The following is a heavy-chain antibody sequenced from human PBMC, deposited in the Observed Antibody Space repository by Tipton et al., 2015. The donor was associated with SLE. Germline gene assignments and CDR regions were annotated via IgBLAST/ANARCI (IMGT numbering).Heavy chain of an antibody. J-gene: IGHJ6*02. Sequence: TLSLTCTVSGGSISSYYWSWIRQPPGKGLEWIGYIYYSGSTNYNPSLKSRVTISVDTSKNQFSLKLSSVTAADTAVYYCARVAYCGGDCSFHGMDVCGQGTTVTVSS. CDR2: IYYSGST. D-gene: IGHD2-21*01. CDR3: ARVAYCGGDCSFHGMDV. V-gene: IGHV4-59*12. CDR1: GGSISSYY.